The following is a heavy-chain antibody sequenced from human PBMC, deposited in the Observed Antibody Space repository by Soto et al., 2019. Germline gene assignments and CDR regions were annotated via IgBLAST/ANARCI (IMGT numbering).Heavy chain of an antibody. CDR2: IYYSGST. V-gene: IGHV4-59*01. D-gene: IGHD3-3*01. CDR1: GCSSSSDY. CDR3: ARDSRFTFDP. Sequence: SETLSLTFTVSGCSSSSDYWSWIRQPPGKGLEWIGYIYYSGSTNYNPSLKSRVTISVDTSKNQFSLKLSSVTAADTAVYYCARDSRFTFDPWGQGTLVTVSS. J-gene: IGHJ5*02.